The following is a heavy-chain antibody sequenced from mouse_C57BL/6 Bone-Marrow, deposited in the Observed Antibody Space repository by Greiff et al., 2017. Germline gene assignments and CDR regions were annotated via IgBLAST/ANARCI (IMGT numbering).Heavy chain of an antibody. D-gene: IGHD2-5*01. CDR2: INPNNGGT. CDR3: ARAPYYSNYVYYFDY. Sequence: VQLQQSGPELVKPGASVKISCKASGYTFTDYYMNWVKQSHGKSLEWIGDINPNNGGTSYNQKFKGKATLTVDKSSSTAYMELRSLTSEDSAVYYCARAPYYSNYVYYFDYWGQGTTLTVSS. J-gene: IGHJ2*01. CDR1: GYTFTDYY. V-gene: IGHV1-26*01.